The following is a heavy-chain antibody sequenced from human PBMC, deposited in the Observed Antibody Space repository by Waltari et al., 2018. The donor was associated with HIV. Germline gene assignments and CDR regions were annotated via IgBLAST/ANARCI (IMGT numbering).Heavy chain of an antibody. CDR3: ARVDYGPNPYGMDV. V-gene: IGHV4-59*01. D-gene: IGHD4-17*01. J-gene: IGHJ6*02. Sequence: QVQLQESGPGLVKPSETLSLTCTVSGGSISSYYCSWIRQPPGKGLEWIVYIYYSGSTNYNPSLKSRVTISVDTSKNQFSLKLSSVTAADTAVYYCARVDYGPNPYGMDVWGQGTTVTVSS. CDR1: GGSISSYY. CDR2: IYYSGST.